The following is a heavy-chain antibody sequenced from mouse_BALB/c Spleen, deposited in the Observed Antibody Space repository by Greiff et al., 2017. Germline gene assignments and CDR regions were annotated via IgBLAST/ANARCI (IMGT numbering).Heavy chain of an antibody. V-gene: IGHV1S29*02. Sequence: VHVKQSGPELVKPGASVKISCKASGYTFTDYNMHWVKQSHGKSLEWIGYIYPYNGGTGYNQKFKSKATLTVDNSSSTAYMELRSLTSEDSAVYYCARDYYGSSSLDYWGQGTTLTVSS. CDR3: ARDYYGSSSLDY. J-gene: IGHJ2*01. D-gene: IGHD1-1*01. CDR2: IYPYNGGT. CDR1: GYTFTDYN.